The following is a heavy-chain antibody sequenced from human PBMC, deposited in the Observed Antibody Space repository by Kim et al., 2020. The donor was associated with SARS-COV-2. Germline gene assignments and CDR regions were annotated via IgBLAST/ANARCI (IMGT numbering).Heavy chain of an antibody. V-gene: IGHV3-23*01. CDR1: GFTFSSYA. Sequence: GGSLRLSCAASGFTFSSYAMSWVRQAPGKGLEWVSAISGSGGSTYYADSVKGRFTISRDNSKNTLYLQMNSLRAEDTAVYYCAKDLICSGGSCFDSSAFDYWGQGTLVTVSS. J-gene: IGHJ4*02. CDR3: AKDLICSGGSCFDSSAFDY. D-gene: IGHD2-15*01. CDR2: ISGSGGST.